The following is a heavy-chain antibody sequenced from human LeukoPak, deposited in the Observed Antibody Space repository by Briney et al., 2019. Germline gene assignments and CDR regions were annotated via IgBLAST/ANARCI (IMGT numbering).Heavy chain of an antibody. CDR3: ARDAYDDSSES. CDR1: GFTFNSYW. CDR2: LNPDGSHK. J-gene: IGHJ5*02. V-gene: IGHV3-7*01. Sequence: PGGSLRLSCAASGFTFNSYWMTWVRQAPGKGLEWVANLNPDGSHKFYADSVKGRFTISRGNAENSVFLQMNSLRAEDTAFYYCARDAYDDSSESWGQGTLVTVSS. D-gene: IGHD3-3*01.